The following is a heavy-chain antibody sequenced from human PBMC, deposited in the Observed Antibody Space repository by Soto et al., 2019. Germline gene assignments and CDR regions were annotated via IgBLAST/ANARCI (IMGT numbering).Heavy chain of an antibody. CDR1: GGSISSGGYY. Sequence: QVQLQESGPGLVKPSQTLALTCTVSGGSISSGGYYLSWIRQHPGKGLEWIGYIYYSGSTYYNPSLKSRVTKSVDTSKNQFSLKLSSVTAADTAVYYFAREGGIVGATAADYWGQGTLVTVSS. CDR3: AREGGIVGATAADY. J-gene: IGHJ4*02. V-gene: IGHV4-31*03. D-gene: IGHD1-26*01. CDR2: IYYSGST.